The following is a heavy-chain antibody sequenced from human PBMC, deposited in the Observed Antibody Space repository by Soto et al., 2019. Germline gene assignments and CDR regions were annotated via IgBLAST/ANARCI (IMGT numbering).Heavy chain of an antibody. J-gene: IGHJ4*02. CDR1: GGSISCYY. Sequence: PSETLSLTCIVSGGSISCYYWSWIRQPAGKGLEWIGRIYSDGPTNYKPALKGRGTMSVDTSKKQISLKLTSVTAADTAVYYCTRGRGYVNTSFEYWGQGTLVNVS. D-gene: IGHD6-13*01. CDR3: TRGRGYVNTSFEY. V-gene: IGHV4-4*07. CDR2: IYSDGPT.